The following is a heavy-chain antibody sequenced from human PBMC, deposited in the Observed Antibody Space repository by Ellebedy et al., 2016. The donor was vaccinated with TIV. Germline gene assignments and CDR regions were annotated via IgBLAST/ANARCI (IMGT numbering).Heavy chain of an antibody. D-gene: IGHD3-10*01. CDR1: GYTFPGYY. J-gene: IGHJ4*02. CDR2: INPNSGAT. Sequence: AASVKVSCKAAGYTFPGYYMHWVRQAPGQGLEWMGWINPNSGATNYTQELHGRVAFTRDTSISTAYLELSSLTSDDTTVYYSATGGRLSATRGLNWPFDYWGQGTLVSVS. CDR3: ATGGRLSATRGLNWPFDY. V-gene: IGHV1-2*02.